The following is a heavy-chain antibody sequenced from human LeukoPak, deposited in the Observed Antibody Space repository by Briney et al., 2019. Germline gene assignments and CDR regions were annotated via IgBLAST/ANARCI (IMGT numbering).Heavy chain of an antibody. D-gene: IGHD2-15*01. CDR2: IIPIFGTA. Sequence: GASVKVSCKASGGTFSSYAISWVRQAPGQGLEWMGGIIPIFGTANYAQKFQGRVTITADESTSTAYMELSSLRSEDTAVYYCARGVAVWAGGDYYYYMDVWGKGTTVTVSS. V-gene: IGHV1-69*13. CDR3: ARGVAVWAGGDYYYYMDV. CDR1: GGTFSSYA. J-gene: IGHJ6*03.